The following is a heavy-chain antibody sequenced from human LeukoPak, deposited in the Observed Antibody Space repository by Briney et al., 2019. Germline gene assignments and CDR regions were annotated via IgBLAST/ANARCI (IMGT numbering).Heavy chain of an antibody. D-gene: IGHD1-14*01. CDR2: IYSTGST. Sequence: PSETLSLTCTVSGGSISSYYWTWIRQPAGKGLEWIGRIYSTGSTNYNPSLKSRVTMSVDTSKNQFSLELSSVTAADTAVYYCARDIVGTFNYFDPWGQGTLVTVSS. CDR3: ARDIVGTFNYFDP. J-gene: IGHJ5*02. CDR1: GGSISSYY. V-gene: IGHV4-4*07.